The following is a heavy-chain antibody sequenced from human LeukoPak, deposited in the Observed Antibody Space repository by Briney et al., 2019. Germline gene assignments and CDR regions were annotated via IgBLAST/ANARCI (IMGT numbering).Heavy chain of an antibody. Sequence: NPGGSLRLPCAASGFTLISYSMDWVRQAPGKGLEWLAYISGSSRHIYYAASVKGRFTISRDNARNSLYLEMNSLRVEDTAVYYCTRGFWHGKSDSFDVWGQGAMVTVSS. CDR2: ISGSSRHI. D-gene: IGHD3-3*01. CDR1: GFTLISYS. J-gene: IGHJ3*01. V-gene: IGHV3-21*05. CDR3: TRGFWHGKSDSFDV.